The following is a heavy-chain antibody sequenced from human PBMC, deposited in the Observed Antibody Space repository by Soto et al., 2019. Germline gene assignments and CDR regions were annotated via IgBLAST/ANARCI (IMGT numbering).Heavy chain of an antibody. J-gene: IGHJ4*02. Sequence: PSETLSLTCTVSGGSISSYYWSWIRQPPGKGLEWVGYIYYSGSTNYNPSLKSRVTISVDTSKNQFSLKLSSVTAADTAVYYCARGALYYDILTGYYPYYFEYWGQGTLVTVSS. CDR2: IYYSGST. CDR3: ARGALYYDILTGYYPYYFEY. CDR1: GGSISSYY. V-gene: IGHV4-59*01. D-gene: IGHD3-9*01.